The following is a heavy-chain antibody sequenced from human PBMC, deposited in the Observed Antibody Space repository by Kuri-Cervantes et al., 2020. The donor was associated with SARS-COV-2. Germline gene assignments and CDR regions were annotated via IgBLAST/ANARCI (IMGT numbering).Heavy chain of an antibody. CDR1: GGSISSGDYY. Sequence: LRLSCTVSGGSISSGDYYWSWIRQPPGGGLEWIGYIYYTGSTYYNPSLKSRVSMSVDTSKNQFSLKLTSVTAADSAVYYCALGSGSTSYYFYYYMDIWGQGRTVTVSS. V-gene: IGHV4-30-4*08. D-gene: IGHD3-10*01. J-gene: IGHJ6*03. CDR2: IYYTGST. CDR3: ALGSGSTSYYFYYYMDI.